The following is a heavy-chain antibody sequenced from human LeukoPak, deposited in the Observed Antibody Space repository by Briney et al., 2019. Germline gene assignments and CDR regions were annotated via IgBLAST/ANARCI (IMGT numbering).Heavy chain of an antibody. J-gene: IGHJ6*04. CDR2: IDPSDSYT. V-gene: IGHV5-10-1*01. CDR1: GYSFTSYW. D-gene: IGHD3-10*01. Sequence: GESLKISCKGSGYSFTSYWISWGRQMPGKGLEWMGRIDPSDSYTNYSPSFQGHVTISADKSISTAYLQWSSLKASDTAMYYCASYGSGSYNGMDVWGKGTTVTVSS. CDR3: ASYGSGSYNGMDV.